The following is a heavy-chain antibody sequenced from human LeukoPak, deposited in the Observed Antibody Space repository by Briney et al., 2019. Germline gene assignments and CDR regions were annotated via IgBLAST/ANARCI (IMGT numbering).Heavy chain of an antibody. J-gene: IGHJ4*02. V-gene: IGHV1-46*01. CDR3: ARDRSGSSGWNCFDY. D-gene: IGHD6-19*01. CDR2: INPSGGST. Sequence: ASVKVSCKASGYTFTSYYMHWVRQAPGQGLEWMGIINPSGGSTSYAQKFQGRVTMTRDTSTSTVYMELSSPRSEDTAVYYCARDRSGSSGWNCFDYWGQGTLVTVSS. CDR1: GYTFTSYY.